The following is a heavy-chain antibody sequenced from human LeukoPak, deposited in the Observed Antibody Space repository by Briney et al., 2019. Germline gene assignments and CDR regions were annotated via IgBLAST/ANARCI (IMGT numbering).Heavy chain of an antibody. J-gene: IGHJ3*02. D-gene: IGHD3-3*01. V-gene: IGHV3-49*04. CDR2: IRSKLYGGAT. CDR1: GFTFGDYA. Sequence: PGRSLRLSCTASGFTFGDYAMSWVRQAPGKGLEWVGFIRSKLYGGATEYAASVKGRFTISRDDSKSIAYLQTNSLKTEDTAVYYCTRFTIFGVVDVFDIWGQGTMVTVSS. CDR3: TRFTIFGVVDVFDI.